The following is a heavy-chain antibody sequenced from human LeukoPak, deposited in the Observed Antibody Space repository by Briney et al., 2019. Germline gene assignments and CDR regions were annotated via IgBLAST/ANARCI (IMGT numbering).Heavy chain of an antibody. CDR3: ARGGYSGYDRYYYYYYMDV. J-gene: IGHJ6*03. CDR2: IIPIFGTA. Sequence: ASVKVSCKASGGTFSSHAISWVRQAPGQGLEWMGGIIPIFGTANYAQKFQGRVTITADESTSTAYMELSSLRSEDTAVYYCARGGYSGYDRYYYYYYMDVWGKGTTVTVSS. D-gene: IGHD5-12*01. CDR1: GGTFSSHA. V-gene: IGHV1-69*01.